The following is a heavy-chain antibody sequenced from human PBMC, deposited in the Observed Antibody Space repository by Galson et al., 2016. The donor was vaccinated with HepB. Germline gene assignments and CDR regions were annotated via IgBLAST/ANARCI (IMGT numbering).Heavy chain of an antibody. CDR1: GFYFSNYW. Sequence: SLRLSCAASGFYFSNYWLTSVRQTTGKGLEWVADINKDGSENRYVDYAMGRVTISRENAKSSLLLQMNSLPAEDTAVYFCARAYQYTLDYWGQGTLVTVSS. CDR3: ARAYQYTLDY. D-gene: IGHD1-1*01. J-gene: IGHJ4*02. V-gene: IGHV3-7*04. CDR2: INKDGSEN.